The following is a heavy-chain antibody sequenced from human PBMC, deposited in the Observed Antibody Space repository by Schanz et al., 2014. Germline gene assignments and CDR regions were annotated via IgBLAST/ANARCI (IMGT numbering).Heavy chain of an antibody. J-gene: IGHJ4*02. V-gene: IGHV4-4*02. CDR3: VRGVGAWKQRIFDY. CDR2: IYHNGDT. CDR1: GGSIISSTW. D-gene: IGHD5-18*01. Sequence: QVLLQESGPGVVKPSGTLSLTCAVSGGSIISSTWWGWVRQPPGKGREWIGEIYHNGDTSFNPSLKSRATMSVDKSKKEFSLRLTSLTAADTALYYCVRGVGAWKQRIFDYWGKGTLVTVSS.